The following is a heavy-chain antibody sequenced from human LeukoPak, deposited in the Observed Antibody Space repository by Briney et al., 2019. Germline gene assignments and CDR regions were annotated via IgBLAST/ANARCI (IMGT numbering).Heavy chain of an antibody. CDR1: GFTFSSYS. CDR3: ARDPEDGYCSGGSCYEGLAFDI. V-gene: IGHV3-21*01. CDR2: ISSSSYI. D-gene: IGHD2-15*01. Sequence: GGSLRLSCAASGFTFSSYSMNWVRQAPGRGLEWVSSISSSSYIYYADSVKGRFTISRDNAKNSLYLQMNSLRAEDTAVYYCARDPEDGYCSGGSCYEGLAFDIWGQGTMVTVSS. J-gene: IGHJ3*02.